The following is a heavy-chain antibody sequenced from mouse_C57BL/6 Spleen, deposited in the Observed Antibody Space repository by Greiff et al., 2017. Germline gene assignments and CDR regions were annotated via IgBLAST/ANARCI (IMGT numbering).Heavy chain of an antibody. J-gene: IGHJ2*01. D-gene: IGHD2-3*01. CDR1: GYTFTSYW. CDR2: IYPGSGST. CDR3: ASFYYGYYDYFDY. Sequence: QVQLKQPGAELVKPGASVKMSCKASGYTFTSYWITWVKQRPGQGLEWIGDIYPGSGSTKYNEKFKSKATLTVDTSSSAAYMQLSGLTSENSAVYDGASFYYGYYDYFDYWGQGTTLTVSS. V-gene: IGHV1-55*01.